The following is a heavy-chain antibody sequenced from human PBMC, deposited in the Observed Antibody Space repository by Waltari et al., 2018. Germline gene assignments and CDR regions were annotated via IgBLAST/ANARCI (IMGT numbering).Heavy chain of an antibody. D-gene: IGHD2-15*01. J-gene: IGHJ3*02. CDR3: ARDRARNILDACDI. Sequence: VQLPESGPGLVKPSETLSLTCTVPGGSIRDYYWTWMRQSPGKGLEWIGYMYNDGITNSNPSLKGRVTMSLDTSKNQFSLTMRSVTAADTAVYYCARDRARNILDACDIWGQGTRVTVSS. V-gene: IGHV4-59*01. CDR1: GGSIRDYY. CDR2: MYNDGIT.